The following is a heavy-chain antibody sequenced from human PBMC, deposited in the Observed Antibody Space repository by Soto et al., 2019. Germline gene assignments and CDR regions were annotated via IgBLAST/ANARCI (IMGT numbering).Heavy chain of an antibody. Sequence: QVQLVQSGAEVKKPGSSVKVSCKASGGTFSSYAISWVRQAPGQGLEWMGGIIPIFGTANYAQKFQGRVTXXXXXXXXXXXXXXXXXXXXXXXXXXXXXXXXXXXXXXXGMDVWGQGTTVTVSS. CDR2: IIPIFGTA. CDR3: XXXXXXXXXXXXGMDV. J-gene: IGHJ6*02. V-gene: IGHV1-69*05. CDR1: GGTFSSYA.